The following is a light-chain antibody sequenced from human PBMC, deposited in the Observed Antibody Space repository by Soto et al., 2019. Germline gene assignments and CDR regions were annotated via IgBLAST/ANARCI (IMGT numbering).Light chain of an antibody. Sequence: EIVMTQSPATLSVSPGERATLSCRASQSVSSDLAWYQHKPGQAPRLLIYGGSTRATGIPARFSGSGSGTEFTLTISSLQSEDFAVYYCQHYNSYSEAFGQGTKVELK. V-gene: IGKV3-15*01. CDR2: GGS. CDR3: QHYNSYSEA. CDR1: QSVSSD. J-gene: IGKJ1*01.